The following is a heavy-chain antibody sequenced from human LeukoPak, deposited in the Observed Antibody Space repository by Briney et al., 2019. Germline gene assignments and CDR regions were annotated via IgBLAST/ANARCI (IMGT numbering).Heavy chain of an antibody. Sequence: ASVKVSCKASGYTFTSYGISWVRQAPGQGLEWMGWISAYNGNTNYAQKLQGRVTMTTDTSTSTAYMELRSLRSDDTAVYYCARDQKVVTATTNWYFDLWGRGTLVTVSS. D-gene: IGHD2-21*02. CDR2: ISAYNGNT. V-gene: IGHV1-18*01. J-gene: IGHJ2*01. CDR1: GYTFTSYG. CDR3: ARDQKVVTATTNWYFDL.